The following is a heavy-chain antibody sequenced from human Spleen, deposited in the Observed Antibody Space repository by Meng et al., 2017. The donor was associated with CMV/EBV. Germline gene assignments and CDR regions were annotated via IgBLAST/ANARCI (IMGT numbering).Heavy chain of an antibody. CDR2: ISWNSGSI. V-gene: IGHV3-9*01. D-gene: IGHD3-9*01. Sequence: GGSLRLSCAASGITFDDYAMHWVRQAPGKGLEWVSGISWNSGSIGYADSVKGRFTISRDNAKNSLYLQMNSLRAEDTALYYCAKDGGAGYYDILTGYFNYYGMDVWGQGTTVTVSS. CDR1: GITFDDYA. J-gene: IGHJ6*02. CDR3: AKDGGAGYYDILTGYFNYYGMDV.